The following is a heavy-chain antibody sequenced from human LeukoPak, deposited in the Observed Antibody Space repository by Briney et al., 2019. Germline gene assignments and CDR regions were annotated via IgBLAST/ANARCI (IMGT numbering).Heavy chain of an antibody. J-gene: IGHJ4*02. CDR1: GFTFSSCA. Sequence: GGSLRLSCAASGFTFSSCAMHWVRQAPGKGLEWVAVISYDGSNKYYADSVKGRFTISRDNSKNTLYLQMNSLRAEDTAVYYCARDTDGGYSYGFDYWGQGTLVTVSS. CDR3: ARDTDGGYSYGFDY. V-gene: IGHV3-30-3*01. CDR2: ISYDGSNK. D-gene: IGHD5-18*01.